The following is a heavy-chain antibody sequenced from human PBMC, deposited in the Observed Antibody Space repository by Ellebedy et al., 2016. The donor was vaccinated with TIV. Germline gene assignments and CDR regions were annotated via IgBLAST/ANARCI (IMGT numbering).Heavy chain of an antibody. V-gene: IGHV3-30-3*01. CDR3: ARDTTYRAYYYYGMDV. CDR1: GFTLSSYA. CDR2: ISYDGSNK. D-gene: IGHD1-26*01. J-gene: IGHJ6*02. Sequence: GESLKISCAASGFTLSSYAMHWVRQAPGKGLEWVAAISYDGSNKYYADSVKGRFTISRDNSKNTLYLQMNSLRAEDTAVYYCARDTTYRAYYYYGMDVWGQGTTVTVSS.